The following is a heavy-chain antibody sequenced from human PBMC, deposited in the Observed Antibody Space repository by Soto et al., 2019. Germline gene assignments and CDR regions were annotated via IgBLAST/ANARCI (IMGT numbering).Heavy chain of an antibody. Sequence: GGSLRLSCAASGFPFGENAMSWVRQAPGKGLEWVSGISDSGAATYYADSVRGRFTISRDNSKNTLYLQMKSLRAEDSASYYCAKEDTSSGSLDYWGQGALVTVSS. D-gene: IGHD6-19*01. CDR3: AKEDTSSGSLDY. J-gene: IGHJ4*02. V-gene: IGHV3-23*01. CDR2: ISDSGAAT. CDR1: GFPFGENA.